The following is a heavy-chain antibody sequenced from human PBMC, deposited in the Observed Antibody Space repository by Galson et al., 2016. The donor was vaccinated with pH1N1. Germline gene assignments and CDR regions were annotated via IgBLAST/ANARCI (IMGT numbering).Heavy chain of an antibody. CDR3: ARQSIAARPVFFDF. V-gene: IGHV1-18*01. Sequence: SVKVSCKASGFTFSNYGFSWVRQAPGQGLEWMAWISAFNGDTKYAHKVQDRLTVTTDSSTNTAYMELRSLRSDDTALYFCARQSIAARPVFFDFWGRGTQATVSS. D-gene: IGHD6-6*01. J-gene: IGHJ4*01. CDR2: ISAFNGDT. CDR1: GFTFSNYG.